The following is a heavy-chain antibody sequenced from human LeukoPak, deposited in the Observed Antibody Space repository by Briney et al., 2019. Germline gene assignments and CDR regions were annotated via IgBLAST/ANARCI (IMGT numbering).Heavy chain of an antibody. J-gene: IGHJ4*02. CDR3: AKDRYSYAFEYSDS. CDR1: GFTVSNNY. D-gene: IGHD5-18*01. Sequence: GGSLRLSCAASGFTVSNNYMSWVRQAPGKGLEWVSVIYSGGNTYYADSVKGRFTISRDNSKNTLSLQVSSLRAEDTAVYYCAKDRYSYAFEYSDSWGQGTLVTVSS. CDR2: IYSGGNT. V-gene: IGHV3-53*05.